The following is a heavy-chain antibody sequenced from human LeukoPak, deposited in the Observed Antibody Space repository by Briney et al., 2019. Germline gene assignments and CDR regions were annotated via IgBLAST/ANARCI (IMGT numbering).Heavy chain of an antibody. CDR3: ARESYCSSTSCHFDY. J-gene: IGHJ4*02. CDR2: IYTSGST. Sequence: PSETLSLTCTVSGGSISSYYWSWIRQPAGKGLEWIGRIYTSGSTNYNPSLKSRVTMSVDTSKNQFSLKLSSVAAADTAVYYCARESYCSSTSCHFDYWGQGTLVTVSS. D-gene: IGHD2-2*01. CDR1: GGSISSYY. V-gene: IGHV4-4*07.